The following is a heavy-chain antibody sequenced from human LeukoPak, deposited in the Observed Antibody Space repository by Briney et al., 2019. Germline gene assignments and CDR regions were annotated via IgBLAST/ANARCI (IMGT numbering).Heavy chain of an antibody. CDR2: ISGSGGST. D-gene: IGHD1-26*01. Sequence: PGGSLRLSCAASGFTFSSYAMSWVRQAPGKGLEWVSAISGSGGSTYYADSVKGRFTISRDNSKNTLYLQMNSLRAEDTAVYYCARAMFGWELLELLSDYWGQGTLVTVSS. CDR1: GFTFSSYA. V-gene: IGHV3-23*01. CDR3: ARAMFGWELLELLSDY. J-gene: IGHJ4*02.